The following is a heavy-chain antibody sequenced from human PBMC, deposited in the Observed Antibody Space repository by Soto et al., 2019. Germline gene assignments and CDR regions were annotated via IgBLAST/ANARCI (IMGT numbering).Heavy chain of an antibody. CDR1: GFTLSAYW. V-gene: IGHV3-7*05. CDR2: INRDGSKK. Sequence: EVQLEESGGDLVQPGGSLRLSCAASGFTLSAYWMTWVRQAPGKGLEWVANINRDGSKKSYLDSVRGRFTISRDNVGNSRYLQMHRLRAVDTALYYCARDVFPGSSSLYLEAFDILGQGTTVTVSS. CDR3: ARDVFPGSSSLYLEAFDI. J-gene: IGHJ3*02. D-gene: IGHD6-13*01.